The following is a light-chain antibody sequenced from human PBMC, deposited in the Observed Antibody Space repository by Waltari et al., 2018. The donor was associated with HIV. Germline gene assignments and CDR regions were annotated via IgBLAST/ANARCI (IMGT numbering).Light chain of an antibody. CDR3: QQYNNWWT. CDR2: DAS. Sequence: SQSVSSNLAWYQQKPGQAPRLLIYDASTRATGIPARFSGSGSGTEFSLTISSLQSEDFALYYCQQYNNWWTFGQGTKVEIK. CDR1: QSVSSN. V-gene: IGKV3-15*01. J-gene: IGKJ1*01.